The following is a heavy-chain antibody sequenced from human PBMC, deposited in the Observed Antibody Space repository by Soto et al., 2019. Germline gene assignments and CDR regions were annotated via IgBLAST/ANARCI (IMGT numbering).Heavy chain of an antibody. Sequence: QVQLVESGGGVVQPGRSLRLSCAASGFTFSSYGMHWVRQAPGKGLEWVAVISYDGSNKYYADSVKSRFTISRDNSKNTLYLQMNSLIAEDTDVYYCAKSLSYIVYNVDYWGHGTMVTVSS. CDR3: AKSLSYIVYNVDY. D-gene: IGHD1-20*01. J-gene: IGHJ4*01. V-gene: IGHV3-30*18. CDR1: GFTFSSYG. CDR2: ISYDGSNK.